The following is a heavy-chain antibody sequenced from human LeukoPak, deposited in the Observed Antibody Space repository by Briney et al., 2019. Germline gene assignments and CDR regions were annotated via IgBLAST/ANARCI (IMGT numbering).Heavy chain of an antibody. CDR3: ATLTGGDDAFDI. J-gene: IGHJ3*02. CDR2: INHSGST. D-gene: IGHD4-23*01. Sequence: SETLSLTCAVYGGSFSGYHWSWIRQPPGKGLEWIGEINHSGSTNYNPSLKSRVTISVLTSKNRFSLKLSSVTAADTAVYYCATLTGGDDAFDIWGQGTMVTVSS. V-gene: IGHV4-34*01. CDR1: GGSFSGYH.